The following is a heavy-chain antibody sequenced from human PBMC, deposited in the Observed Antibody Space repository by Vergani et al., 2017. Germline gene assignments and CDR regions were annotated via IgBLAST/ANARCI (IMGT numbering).Heavy chain of an antibody. Sequence: EVQLLESAGGLVQPGGSLRLSCAASGFTFSSYDMHWVRQATGKGLEWVSGIGTAGDTHYPGSVKGRFTISRENAKNSLYLQMNSLRAGDTAVYYCARGGGDYWYFDLWSRGTLVTVSS. J-gene: IGHJ2*01. V-gene: IGHV3-13*01. CDR2: IGTAGDT. CDR3: ARGGGDYWYFDL. CDR1: GFTFSSYD. D-gene: IGHD3-10*01.